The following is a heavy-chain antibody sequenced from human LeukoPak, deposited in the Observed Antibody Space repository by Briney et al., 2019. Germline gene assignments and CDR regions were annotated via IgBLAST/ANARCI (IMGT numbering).Heavy chain of an antibody. CDR2: ISFDGSDK. Sequence: HPGGSLRLSCAASGFTFSSYAMHWVRQAPGKGLEWVAVISFDGSDKYYADSVKGRFTISRDNSKNTLYLQMNSLRAEDTAVYYCARDPLGDSTYYFDYWGQGTLVTVSP. D-gene: IGHD2-21*01. CDR1: GFTFSSYA. J-gene: IGHJ4*02. CDR3: ARDPLGDSTYYFDY. V-gene: IGHV3-30*04.